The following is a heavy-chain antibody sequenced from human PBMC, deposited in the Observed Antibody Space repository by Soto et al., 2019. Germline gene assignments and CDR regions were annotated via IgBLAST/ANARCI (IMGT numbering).Heavy chain of an antibody. CDR2: IYYSGST. J-gene: IGHJ4*02. CDR1: GGSISSYY. V-gene: IGHV4-59*01. Sequence: SETLSLTCTVSGGSISSYYWSWIRQPPGKGLEWIGYIYYSGSTNYNPPLKSRVTISVDTSKNQFSLKLSSVTAADTAVYYCASSLCSGGSCYSGGPFDYWGQGTLVTVSS. D-gene: IGHD2-15*01. CDR3: ASSLCSGGSCYSGGPFDY.